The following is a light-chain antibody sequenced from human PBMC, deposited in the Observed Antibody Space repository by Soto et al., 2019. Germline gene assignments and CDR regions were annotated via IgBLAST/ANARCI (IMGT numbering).Light chain of an antibody. J-gene: IGKJ1*01. Sequence: DVVMTQSPLSLPVTLGQPASISCRSSQSLVYSDGNIYVTWFQQRPGQSPRRLIYKISNRDSGVPDRFSGSGSGTEFTLKISRVEAEDVGVYYCLQGTHWPWTFGQGTRVEIK. CDR1: QSLVYSDGNIY. V-gene: IGKV2-30*01. CDR3: LQGTHWPWT. CDR2: KIS.